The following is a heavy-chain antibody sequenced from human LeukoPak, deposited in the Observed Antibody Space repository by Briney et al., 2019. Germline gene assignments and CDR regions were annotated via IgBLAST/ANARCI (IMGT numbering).Heavy chain of an antibody. Sequence: SQTLSLTCAVSGGSISSGGYSWSWIRQPPGKGLEWIGYIYHSGSTYYNPSLKSRLTISADTSKNQFSLKLSSVTAADTAVYFCARGDYYDSSGYHYPIDYWGQGNLVTVSS. D-gene: IGHD3-22*01. CDR1: GGSISSGGYS. CDR3: ARGDYYDSSGYHYPIDY. J-gene: IGHJ4*02. CDR2: IYHSGST. V-gene: IGHV4-30-2*05.